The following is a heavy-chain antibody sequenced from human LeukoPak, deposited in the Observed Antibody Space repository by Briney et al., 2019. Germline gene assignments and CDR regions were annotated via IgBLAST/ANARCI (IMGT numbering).Heavy chain of an antibody. J-gene: IGHJ4*02. CDR3: ARGGVDSSGPDNVPAAGGFIEYFDY. CDR1: GFTLSSYA. CDR2: ISGSGGST. D-gene: IGHD3-22*01. V-gene: IGHV3-23*01. Sequence: GGSLRLSCAASGFTLSSYAMSWVRQAPGKGLEWVSAISGSGGSTYYADSVKGRFTISRDNSKNTLYLQMNSLRAEDTAVYYCARGGVDSSGPDNVPAAGGFIEYFDYWGQGTLVTVSS.